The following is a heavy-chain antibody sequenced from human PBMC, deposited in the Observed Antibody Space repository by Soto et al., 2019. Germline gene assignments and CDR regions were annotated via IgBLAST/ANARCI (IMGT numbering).Heavy chain of an antibody. CDR2: IKSKTDGGTT. D-gene: IGHD3-22*01. V-gene: IGHV3-15*07. CDR1: GFTFSNAW. Sequence: PGGSLRLSCAASGFTFSNAWMNWVRQAPGKGLEWVGRIKSKTDGGTTDYAAPVKGRFTISRDDSKNTLYLQMNSLKTEDTAVYYCTTDSEYYYDSSGYVFYQKAQGEFDYWGQGTLVTVSS. CDR3: TTDSEYYYDSSGYVFYQKAQGEFDY. J-gene: IGHJ4*02.